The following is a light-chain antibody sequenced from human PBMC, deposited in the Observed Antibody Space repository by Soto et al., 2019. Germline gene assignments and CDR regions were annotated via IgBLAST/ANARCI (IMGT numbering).Light chain of an antibody. Sequence: QSVLTQPPSVSGAPGQRVTISCTGSSSNIGAGYDVHWYQQLPGTAPKLLIYGNSNRPSGVPYRFSGSKSGTSASLAITGLQAGEEADYYGQSYDSSLTLRVFGTGTKLTV. J-gene: IGLJ1*01. CDR2: GNS. CDR3: QSYDSSLTLRV. V-gene: IGLV1-40*01. CDR1: SSNIGAGYD.